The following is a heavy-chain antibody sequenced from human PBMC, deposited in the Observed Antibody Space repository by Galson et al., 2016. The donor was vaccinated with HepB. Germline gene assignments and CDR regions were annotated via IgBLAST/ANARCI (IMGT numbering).Heavy chain of an antibody. CDR3: AKDTHIVVVTAADFDY. Sequence: SLRLSCAASGFTFSDYSMNWVRQAPGKGLEWVSSITGSGINTYYADSVKGRFTISRDNSKNTLYLQMNSLRAEDTAVYYCAKDTHIVVVTAADFDYWGQGTLGTVSS. V-gene: IGHV3-23*01. J-gene: IGHJ4*02. CDR2: ITGSGINT. CDR1: GFTFSDYS. D-gene: IGHD2-21*02.